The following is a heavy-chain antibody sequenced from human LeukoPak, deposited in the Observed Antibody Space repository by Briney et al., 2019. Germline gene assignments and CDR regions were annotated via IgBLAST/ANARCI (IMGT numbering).Heavy chain of an antibody. CDR2: MNPNNGNT. Sequence: GASVKVSCKASGYTFTSYDINWVRQATGQGLERMGWMNPNNGNTGYAQKFQGRVTMTRSTSISTAYMELSSLRSEDTAVYYCARLASSSWPLYYYYGMDVWGQGTTVTVSS. CDR1: GYTFTSYD. V-gene: IGHV1-8*01. CDR3: ARLASSSWPLYYYYGMDV. J-gene: IGHJ6*02. D-gene: IGHD6-13*01.